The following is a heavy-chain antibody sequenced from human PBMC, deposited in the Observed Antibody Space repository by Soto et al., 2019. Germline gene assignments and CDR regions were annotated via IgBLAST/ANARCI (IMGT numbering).Heavy chain of an antibody. CDR2: INPNSGGT. D-gene: IGHD3-22*01. Sequence: ASVKVSCKASGYTFTGYYMHWVRQAPGQGLEWMGWINPNSGGTNYAQKFQGWVTMTRDTSISTAYMELSRLRSDDAAVYYCARDYYDSSGYYAFDIWGQGTMVTVSS. V-gene: IGHV1-2*04. CDR1: GYTFTGYY. CDR3: ARDYYDSSGYYAFDI. J-gene: IGHJ3*02.